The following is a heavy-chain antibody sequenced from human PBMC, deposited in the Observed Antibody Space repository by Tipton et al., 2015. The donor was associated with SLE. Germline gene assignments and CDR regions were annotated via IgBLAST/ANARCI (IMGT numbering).Heavy chain of an antibody. J-gene: IGHJ4*02. V-gene: IGHV4-59*12. D-gene: IGHD4-17*01. Sequence: TLSLTCTVSGGSISSYYWSWIRQPPGKGLEWIGYIYYSGSTNYNPSLKSRVTISVDTSKNQFSLKLSSVTAADTAVYYCARRIDYGDANYFDYWGQGTLVTVSS. CDR1: GGSISSYY. CDR3: ARRIDYGDANYFDY. CDR2: IYYSGST.